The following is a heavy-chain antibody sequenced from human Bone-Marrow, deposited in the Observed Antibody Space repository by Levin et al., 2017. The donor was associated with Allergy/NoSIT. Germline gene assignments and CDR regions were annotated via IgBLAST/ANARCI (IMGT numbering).Heavy chain of an antibody. V-gene: IGHV3-30*03. CDR1: GFTFSSYG. D-gene: IGHD1-26*01. CDR2: ISYDGTAK. CDR3: ARALGSISWSFDY. J-gene: IGHJ4*02. Sequence: GESLKISCTASGFTFSSYGAHWVRQAPGKGLEWVALISYDGTAKSYGDSVKGRFTISRDNSENTLYLQMSSLGPEDTAVYYCARALGSISWSFDYWGQGTLVSVSS.